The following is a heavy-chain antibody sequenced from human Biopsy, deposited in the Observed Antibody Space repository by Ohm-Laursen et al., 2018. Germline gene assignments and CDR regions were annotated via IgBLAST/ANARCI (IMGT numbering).Heavy chain of an antibody. Sequence: SETLSLTCTVSSASINLYYWGWIRQSPGKGLGWIGYINHSGHTNYNPSLKSRLTMSVDTSKSQFSLKLTSVTAADTAVYYCARDRIAYCTATSRDNFGLDVWGQGTTVTVSS. D-gene: IGHD2-8*02. J-gene: IGHJ6*02. V-gene: IGHV4-59*01. CDR2: INHSGHT. CDR1: SASINLYY. CDR3: ARDRIAYCTATSRDNFGLDV.